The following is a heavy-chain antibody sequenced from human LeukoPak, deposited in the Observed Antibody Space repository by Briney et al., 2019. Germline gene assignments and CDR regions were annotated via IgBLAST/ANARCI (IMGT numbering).Heavy chain of an antibody. J-gene: IGHJ4*02. D-gene: IGHD6-19*01. CDR1: GFTFSSYA. CDR2: ISGNGGST. CDR3: AKDEKTTGYSSGWYVGSDVSTAEAAFDY. V-gene: IGHV3-23*01. Sequence: GGSLRLSCAASGFTFSSYAMSWVRQAPGKGLEWVSAISGNGGSTYYADSVKGRFTISRDNSKNTLYLQMNSLRAEDTAVYYCAKDEKTTGYSSGWYVGSDVSTAEAAFDYWGQGTLVTVSS.